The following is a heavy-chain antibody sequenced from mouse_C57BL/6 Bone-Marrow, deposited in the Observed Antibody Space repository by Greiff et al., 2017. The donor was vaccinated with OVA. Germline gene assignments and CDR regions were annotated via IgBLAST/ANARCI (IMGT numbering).Heavy chain of an antibody. CDR1: GFPITSGYY. Sequence: ESGPGLVKPSQSLFLTCSITGFPITSGYYWIWIRQSPGKPLEWMGYITHSGETFYNPSLQSPISITRETSKNQFFLQLNSVTTEDTAMYYWAGDLDWYFDVWGTGTTVTVSS. CDR3: AGDLDWYFDV. V-gene: IGHV12-3*01. CDR2: ITHSGET. J-gene: IGHJ1*03.